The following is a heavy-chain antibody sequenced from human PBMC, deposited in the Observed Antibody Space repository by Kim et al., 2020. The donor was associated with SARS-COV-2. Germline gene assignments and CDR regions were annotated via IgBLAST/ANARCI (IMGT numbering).Heavy chain of an antibody. CDR2: INPSGGST. D-gene: IGHD4-17*01. V-gene: IGHV1-46*03. Sequence: ASVKVSCKASGYTFTSYYMHWVRQAPGQGLEWMGIINPSGGSTSYAQKFQGRVTMTRDTSKSTVYMELSSLRSEDTAVYYCARDLTVTTQYYYYYYGMDVWGQGTTVTVSS. CDR1: GYTFTSYY. J-gene: IGHJ6*02. CDR3: ARDLTVTTQYYYYYYGMDV.